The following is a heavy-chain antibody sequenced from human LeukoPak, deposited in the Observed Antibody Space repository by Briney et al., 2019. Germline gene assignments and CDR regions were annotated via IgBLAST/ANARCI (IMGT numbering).Heavy chain of an antibody. CDR1: GYTFTSYG. J-gene: IGHJ6*03. D-gene: IGHD6-19*01. CDR3: ARGIAVAGGYHYYYMDV. Sequence: GASVKVSCKASGYTFTSYGISWVRQAPGQGLEWMGWISAYNGNTNYAQKLQGRVTMTTDTSTSTAYMELRSLRSDDKAVYYCARGIAVAGGYHYYYMDVWGKGTTVTISS. V-gene: IGHV1-18*01. CDR2: ISAYNGNT.